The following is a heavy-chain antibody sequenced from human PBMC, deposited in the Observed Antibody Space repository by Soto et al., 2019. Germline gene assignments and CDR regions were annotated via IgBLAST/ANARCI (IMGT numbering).Heavy chain of an antibody. CDR3: ARKGAAASYAHSHMDV. CDR2: VYYSGNT. CDR1: GCSISPYY. D-gene: IGHD6-13*01. Sequence: QVQLQESGPGLVKPSETLSLTGTVSGCSISPYYWSWIRQPPGKGLEWIGYVYYSGNTNYNPSLESRVTISVDTSRNRFSLNLTSATAADTAVYYCARKGAAASYAHSHMDVWGRGTAVTVSS. V-gene: IGHV4-59*01. J-gene: IGHJ6*03.